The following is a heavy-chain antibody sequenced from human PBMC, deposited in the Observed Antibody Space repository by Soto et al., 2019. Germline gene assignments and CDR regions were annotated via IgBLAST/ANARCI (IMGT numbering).Heavy chain of an antibody. J-gene: IGHJ4*02. V-gene: IGHV3-74*01. CDR3: ARGPEGINWYTHPIDY. Sequence: EVHLVESGGGLVQPGGSLRLSCAASGFTFSSYWMHWVRQVPGKGLVWVSRINSDGSSTTDADSVKGRFTISRDNAKNMLYLQMNSLRVEDTAVYYCARGPEGINWYTHPIDYLGQGAPVTVSS. D-gene: IGHD1-20*01. CDR2: INSDGSST. CDR1: GFTFSSYW.